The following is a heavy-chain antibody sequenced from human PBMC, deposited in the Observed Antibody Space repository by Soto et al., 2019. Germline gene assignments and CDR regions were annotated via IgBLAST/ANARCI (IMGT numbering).Heavy chain of an antibody. V-gene: IGHV3-48*03. CDR1: GFTFSSYE. J-gene: IGHJ5*02. D-gene: IGHD6-19*01. CDR3: ASDEVDGPDCRSWFDP. CDR2: ISSSGSTI. Sequence: EVQLVESGGGLVQPGGSLRLSCAASGFTFSSYEMNWVRQAPGKGLEWVSYISSSGSTIYYADSVKGRFTISRDNAKNSLYLKNNSLRAEDTAVYYCASDEVDGPDCRSWFDPWGQGTLVTVSS.